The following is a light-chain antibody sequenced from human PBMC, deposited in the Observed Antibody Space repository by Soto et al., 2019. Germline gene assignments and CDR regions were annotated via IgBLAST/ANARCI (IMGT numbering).Light chain of an antibody. Sequence: IQMTQSPSSLSASVGDRVTITCRASQGISTYLNWYQQKPGKAPELLIYVASSLQSGVPSRFSGSGSGTDFTLTISSLQPEDFATYYCLQKYFYPFTFGPGTKVDIK. CDR2: VAS. CDR3: LQKYFYPFT. J-gene: IGKJ3*01. CDR1: QGISTY. V-gene: IGKV1-6*01.